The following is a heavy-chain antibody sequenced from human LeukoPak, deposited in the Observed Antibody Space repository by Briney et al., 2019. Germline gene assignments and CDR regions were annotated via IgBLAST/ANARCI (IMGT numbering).Heavy chain of an antibody. V-gene: IGHV3-7*01. J-gene: IGHJ4*02. D-gene: IGHD2-8*01. Sequence: PGGSLRLSCAVSGFTLSSYWMNGVRQAPGEGLEWVANIKQDGSEKNYVDSVKGRFTISRDNAKSSLFLQMNDLRAEDTAVYYCAKGGRGNGEVYWGQGTLVTVSS. CDR1: GFTLSSYW. CDR3: AKGGRGNGEVY. CDR2: IKQDGSEK.